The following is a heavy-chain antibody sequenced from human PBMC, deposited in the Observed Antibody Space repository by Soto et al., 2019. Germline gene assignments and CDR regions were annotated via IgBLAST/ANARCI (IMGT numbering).Heavy chain of an antibody. J-gene: IGHJ5*02. D-gene: IGHD3-22*01. CDR1: GGSISSGDYY. V-gene: IGHV4-31*11. CDR3: ARGRGYDTSVWNWFDP. CDR2: IYYSGST. Sequence: SETLSLTCAVSGGSISSGDYYWSWIRQHPGKGLEWIGYIYYSGSTYYNPSLKSRITISVDTSKNQFSLRLTSVTAADTAVYYCARGRGYDTSVWNWFDPWGQGTLVT.